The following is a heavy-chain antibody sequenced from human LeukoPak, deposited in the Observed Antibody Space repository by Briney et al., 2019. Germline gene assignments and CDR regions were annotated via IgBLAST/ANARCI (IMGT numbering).Heavy chain of an antibody. CDR2: IYYSGST. CDR1: GGSINTFNHY. V-gene: IGHV4-39*07. D-gene: IGHD6-13*01. CDR3: ARLYSSSLGRVFDY. J-gene: IGHJ4*02. Sequence: SETLSLTCTVSGGSINTFNHYWGWIRQPPGKGLEWIGSIYYSGSTNYNPSLKGRITISVATSKNQFSLNLSSVTAADTAVYYCARLYSSSLGRVFDYWGQGTLVTVSS.